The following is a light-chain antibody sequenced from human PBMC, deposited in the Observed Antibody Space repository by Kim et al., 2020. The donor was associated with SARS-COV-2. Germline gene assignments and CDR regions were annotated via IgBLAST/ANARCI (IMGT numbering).Light chain of an antibody. CDR2: GSN. J-gene: IGLJ2*01. CDR1: ISNAGGNS. Sequence: VTLSCVGSISNAGGNSVKWWQELPGTAHKLLSFGSNQRPSGVPARFSGYKSGTSASLAISGLQSEDEADYYCAAWDDKLNGVAFGGGTQLTVL. CDR3: AAWDDKLNGVA. V-gene: IGLV1-44*01.